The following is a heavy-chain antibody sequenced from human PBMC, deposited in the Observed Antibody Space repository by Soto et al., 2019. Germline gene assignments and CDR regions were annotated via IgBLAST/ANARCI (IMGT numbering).Heavy chain of an antibody. D-gene: IGHD6-13*01. J-gene: IGHJ4*02. CDR1: GFSLSSRGVG. CDR3: AHDNTRWYGFDY. V-gene: IGHV2-5*02. CDR2: IYWDDDK. Sequence: QITLKESGPTLVKPTQTLTLTCTFSGFSLSSRGVGVGWIRQPPGKALEWLALIYWDDDKRYRPSLKSRLTITKDTSKNHVVPTMTKMDPVDTATYYCAHDNTRWYGFDYRGQEALATVSS.